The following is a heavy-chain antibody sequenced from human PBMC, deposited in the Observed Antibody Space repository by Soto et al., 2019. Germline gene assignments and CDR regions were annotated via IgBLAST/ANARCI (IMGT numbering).Heavy chain of an antibody. CDR2: TYYRSKWYY. CDR1: GDSVSSNSAG. V-gene: IGHV6-1*01. CDR3: ARGEQYSGRIFDY. Sequence: SQTLSLTCALSGDSVSSNSAGWSWVRQSPSRGLEWLGRTYYRSKWYYEYAVSVRGRITINPDTSKNQYSLQLNSVTPEDKAVYFCARGEQYSGRIFDYWGQGTLVTVSS. D-gene: IGHD1-26*01. J-gene: IGHJ4*01.